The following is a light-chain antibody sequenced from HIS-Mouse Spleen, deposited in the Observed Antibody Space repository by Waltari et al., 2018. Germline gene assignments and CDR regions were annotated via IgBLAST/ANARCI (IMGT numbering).Light chain of an antibody. CDR2: DDS. J-gene: IGLJ2*01. Sequence: SYVLTQPPSVSVAPGKTARITCGGNNIGRKSVHWYQQKPCHAPVLGVYDDSDRPSVIPVRFSGSNSGHTATLTISRVEAGDEADYYCQVWDSSSDHVVFGGGTKLTVL. CDR1: NIGRKS. V-gene: IGLV3-21*03. CDR3: QVWDSSSDHVV.